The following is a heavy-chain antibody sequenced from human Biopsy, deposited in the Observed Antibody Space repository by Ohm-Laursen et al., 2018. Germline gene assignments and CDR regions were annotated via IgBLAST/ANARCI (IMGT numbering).Heavy chain of an antibody. Sequence: PGTLSLTCTLSGASVRSHFLTWIRQPPGKGLQWIGSISNSGTTRSSPSLKSRVNISLHTSKNHLSQKLTSVTAADTAVYYCARLSTLFGVADFTDDWGQGTLVTVSS. CDR3: ARLSTLFGVADFTDD. D-gene: IGHD3-3*01. CDR2: ISNSGTT. J-gene: IGHJ4*02. CDR1: GASVRSHF. V-gene: IGHV4-59*08.